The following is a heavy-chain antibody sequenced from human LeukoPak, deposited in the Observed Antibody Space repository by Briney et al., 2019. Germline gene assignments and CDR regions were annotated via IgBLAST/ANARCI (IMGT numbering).Heavy chain of an antibody. V-gene: IGHV3-48*01. CDR1: GLTFSSYS. J-gene: IGHJ4*02. CDR2: ISSPSSTI. CDR3: ARVHTVVTPFDS. Sequence: GGSLRLSCAASGLTFSSYSMNWVRQAPGKGLEWVSYISSPSSTIYYADSVKGRFTISRDNAKSSLYLQMNSLRAEDTAVYYCARVHTVVTPFDSWGQGTLVTVSS. D-gene: IGHD4-23*01.